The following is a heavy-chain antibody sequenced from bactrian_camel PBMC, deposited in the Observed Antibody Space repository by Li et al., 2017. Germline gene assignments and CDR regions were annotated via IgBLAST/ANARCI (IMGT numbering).Heavy chain of an antibody. Sequence: HVQLVESGGGSAQAGGSLSLACEASRYMYSGACMGWFRQAPGKEREGVASIDSDGIASYADFVKGRFTISKDNANNTVNLMMNSLKPEDTAMYYCAANFGPYCSAPYLARRANFLGQGTQVTVS. D-gene: IGHD2*01. J-gene: IGHJ4*01. V-gene: IGHV3S53*01. CDR1: RYMYSGAC. CDR2: IDSDGIA.